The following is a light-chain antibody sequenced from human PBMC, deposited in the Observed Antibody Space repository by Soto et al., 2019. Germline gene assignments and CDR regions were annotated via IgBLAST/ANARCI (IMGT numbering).Light chain of an antibody. V-gene: IGLV2-14*01. J-gene: IGLJ3*02. CDR3: ASYTASHTRV. CDR2: EVN. Sequence: QSVLTQPASVSGSPGQSITISCTGSNSDVGAYNYVSWYQQHPGNAPKLIIYEVNHRPSAVSYRFSGSKSGNTASLTISGLQAEGEADYYCASYTASHTRVFGGGTKVTVL. CDR1: NSDVGAYNY.